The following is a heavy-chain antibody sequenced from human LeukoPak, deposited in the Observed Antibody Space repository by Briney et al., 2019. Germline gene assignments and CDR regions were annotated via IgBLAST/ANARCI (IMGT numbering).Heavy chain of an antibody. CDR2: IWYDGSNK. V-gene: IGHV3-33*01. Sequence: GRSLRLSCEASGFTFSSYGMHWVRQAPGKGLEWVAVIWYDGSNKYYADSVKGRFTISRDNSKNTLYLQMNSLRAEDTAVYYCARDSKGNWYSSSWYGGDYWGQGTLVTVSS. J-gene: IGHJ4*02. CDR1: GFTFSSYG. D-gene: IGHD6-13*01. CDR3: ARDSKGNWYSSSWYGGDY.